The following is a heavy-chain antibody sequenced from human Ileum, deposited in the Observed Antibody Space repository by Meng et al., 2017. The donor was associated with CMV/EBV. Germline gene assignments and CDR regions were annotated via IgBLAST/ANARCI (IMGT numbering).Heavy chain of an antibody. CDR1: GFPFDDYG. D-gene: IGHD1-26*01. CDR2: IHWNGGST. Sequence: LSLTCAASGFPFDDYGMSWVRQAPGKGLEWVSGIHWNGGSTGYADSVKGRFTISRDNAKNSLYLQMNSLRAEDTALYYCARVGWELRSLDYWGQGTLVTVSS. V-gene: IGHV3-20*04. CDR3: ARVGWELRSLDY. J-gene: IGHJ4*02.